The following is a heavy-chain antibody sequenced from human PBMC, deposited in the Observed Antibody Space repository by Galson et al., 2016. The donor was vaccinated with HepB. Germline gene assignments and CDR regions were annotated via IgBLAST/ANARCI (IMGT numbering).Heavy chain of an antibody. V-gene: IGHV3-21*01. Sequence: LEWVSSIRSSGSDMFYADSVEGRFTISRDNAKNSLFLQMNSLRAEDTALYYCARSKAEYTSTWYPNDYWGQGTLVTVSS. D-gene: IGHD6-13*01. CDR2: IRSSGSDM. J-gene: IGHJ4*02. CDR3: ARSKAEYTSTWYPNDY.